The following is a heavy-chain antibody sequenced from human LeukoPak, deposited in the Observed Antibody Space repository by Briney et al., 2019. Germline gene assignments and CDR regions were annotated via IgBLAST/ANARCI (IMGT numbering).Heavy chain of an antibody. CDR2: IYYSGST. V-gene: IGHV4-39*01. J-gene: IGHJ4*02. CDR3: ARRDRWLHHYDY. CDR1: GGSISSSSYY. Sequence: SETLSLTCTVSGGSISSSSYYWGWIRQPPGKGLGWIGSIYYSGSTYYNPSLKSRVTISVDTSKNQFSLKLSSVTAADTAVYYCARRDRWLHHYDYWGQGTLVTVSS. D-gene: IGHD5-24*01.